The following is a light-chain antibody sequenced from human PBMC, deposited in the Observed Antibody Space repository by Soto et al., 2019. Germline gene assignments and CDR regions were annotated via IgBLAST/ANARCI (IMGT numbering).Light chain of an antibody. V-gene: IGKV3-15*01. CDR3: QQYKNWPLT. J-gene: IGKJ4*01. CDR1: QSVGSN. CDR2: GAS. Sequence: EIVMTQSPATLSVSPGGRATLSCRASQSVGSNLAWYQQKPGQAPRLLFYGASTRATGFPARFSGSGSGTEFTLTISGLQSEDFAVYYCQQYKNWPLTFGGGTRVEIK.